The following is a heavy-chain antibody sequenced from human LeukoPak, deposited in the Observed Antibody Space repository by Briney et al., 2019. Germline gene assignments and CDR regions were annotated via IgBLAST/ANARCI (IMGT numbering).Heavy chain of an antibody. J-gene: IGHJ4*02. CDR3: ARGGYCSGGSCYLDY. Sequence: VASVKVSCKASGYTFTGYYMHWVRQAPGQGLEWMGWMNPNSGNTGYAQKFQGRVTMTRNTSISTAYMELSSLRSEDTAVYYCARGGYCSGGSCYLDYWGQGTLVTVSS. CDR1: GYTFTGYY. V-gene: IGHV1-8*02. D-gene: IGHD2-15*01. CDR2: MNPNSGNT.